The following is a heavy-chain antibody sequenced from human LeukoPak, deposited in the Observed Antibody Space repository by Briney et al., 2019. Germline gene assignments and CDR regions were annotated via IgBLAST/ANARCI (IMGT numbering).Heavy chain of an antibody. CDR1: GFTFSSYA. Sequence: GGSLRLSCAASGFTFSSYAMSWVRQAPGRGLEWVSVIYSGGTTYYADSVKGRFTISRDSSKNTLYLQMNSLRAEDTAVYYCAKGRYYYGSGSPNGGQGTLVTVSS. J-gene: IGHJ4*02. CDR3: AKGRYYYGSGSPN. D-gene: IGHD3-10*01. V-gene: IGHV3-23*01. CDR2: IYSGGTT.